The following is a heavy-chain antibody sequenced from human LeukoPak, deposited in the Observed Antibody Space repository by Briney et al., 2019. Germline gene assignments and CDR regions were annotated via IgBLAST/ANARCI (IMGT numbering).Heavy chain of an antibody. V-gene: IGHV4-30-2*01. Sequence: SETLSLTCAVSGGSISSGGYSWSWIRQPPGKGLEWIGYIYHSGSTYYNPSLKSRVTIPVDRSKNQFSLKLSSVTAADTAVYYCARTPTYYYDSSGYFDYWGQGTLVTVSS. J-gene: IGHJ4*02. CDR1: GGSISSGGYS. D-gene: IGHD3-22*01. CDR3: ARTPTYYYDSSGYFDY. CDR2: IYHSGST.